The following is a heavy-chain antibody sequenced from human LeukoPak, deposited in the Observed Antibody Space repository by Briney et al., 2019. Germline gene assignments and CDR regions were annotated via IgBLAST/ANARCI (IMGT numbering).Heavy chain of an antibody. CDR2: INHSGST. CDR1: GGAFSGYY. D-gene: IGHD3-22*01. V-gene: IGHV4-34*01. Sequence: SETLSLTCAVYGGAFSGYYWSWIRRPPGKGLEWIGEINHSGSTNYNPSLKSRVTISVDTSKIQFSLKLSSVTAADTAVYYCARYYYDSTSYYSVEFDYWGQGTLVTVSS. CDR3: ARYYYDSTSYYSVEFDY. J-gene: IGHJ4*02.